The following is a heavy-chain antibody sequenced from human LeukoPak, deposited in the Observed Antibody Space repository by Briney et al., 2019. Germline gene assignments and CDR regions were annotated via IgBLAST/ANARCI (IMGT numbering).Heavy chain of an antibody. V-gene: IGHV3-64D*09. CDR3: VKITSVTGGDC. J-gene: IGHJ4*02. D-gene: IGHD1-1*01. Sequence: PGGSLRLSCSASGFTFSAYAMYWVRRAPGKGLEYVSGISNNGGSSFYADSVKGRFTISRDNSKNTLYLQMSSLRAEDTAVYYCVKITSVTGGDCWGQGTRLTVSS. CDR2: ISNNGGSS. CDR1: GFTFSAYA.